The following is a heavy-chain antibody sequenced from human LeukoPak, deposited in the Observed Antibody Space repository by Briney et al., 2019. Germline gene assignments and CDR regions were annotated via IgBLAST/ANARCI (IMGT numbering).Heavy chain of an antibody. D-gene: IGHD2-8*01. CDR1: GRSFSGYY. Sequence: SETLSLTCAVYGRSFSGYYWSWIRQPPGKGLEWIGEINHSGSTNYNPSLKSRVTISVDTSKNQFSLKLSSVTAADTAVYYCARGRGTDIVLMVYAPRGNWFDPWGQGTLVTVSS. J-gene: IGHJ5*02. CDR3: ARGRGTDIVLMVYAPRGNWFDP. CDR2: INHSGST. V-gene: IGHV4-34*01.